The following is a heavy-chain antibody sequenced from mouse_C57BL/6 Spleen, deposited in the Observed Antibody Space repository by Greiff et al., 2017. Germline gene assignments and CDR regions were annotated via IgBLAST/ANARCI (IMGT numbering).Heavy chain of an antibody. Sequence: EVNVVESGGGLVQSGRSLRLSCATSGFTFSDFYMEWVRQAPGKGLEWIAASRNKANDYTTEYSASVKGRFIVSRDTSQSILYLQMNALRAEDTAIYYCARDAYDGYYFDYWGQGTTLTVSS. CDR2: SRNKANDYTT. J-gene: IGHJ2*01. V-gene: IGHV7-1*01. CDR1: GFTFSDFY. D-gene: IGHD2-3*01. CDR3: ARDAYDGYYFDY.